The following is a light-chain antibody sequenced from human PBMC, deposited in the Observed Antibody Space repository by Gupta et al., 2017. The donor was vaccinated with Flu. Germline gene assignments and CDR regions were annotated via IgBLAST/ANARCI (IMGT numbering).Light chain of an antibody. Sequence: QSALTQPPAVSGAPGQRVTISCSGSNSNIGAGYDVHWYQQFPGTAPKFLIYGNNNRPSGVPDRISGSKSGTSASLTITGLRADDEADYYCQSYDSSLSGSVFGGGTKLTVL. CDR2: GNN. CDR1: NSNIGAGYD. CDR3: QSYDSSLSGSV. V-gene: IGLV1-40*01. J-gene: IGLJ2*01.